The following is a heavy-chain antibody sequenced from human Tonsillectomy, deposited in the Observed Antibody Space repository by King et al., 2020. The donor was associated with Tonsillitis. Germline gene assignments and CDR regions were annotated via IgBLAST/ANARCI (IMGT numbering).Heavy chain of an antibody. J-gene: IGHJ5*02. CDR1: GFTFSSYG. Sequence: VQLVESGGGVVQPGRSLRLSCAASGFTFSSYGMHWVRQAPGKGLEWVAVIWYDGSNKYYADSVKGRFTISRDNSKNTLYLQVNSMRAEDTALYYCARASYYYGSGKPPNWFDPWGQGTLVTVSS. CDR3: ARASYYYGSGKPPNWFDP. D-gene: IGHD3-10*01. V-gene: IGHV3-33*01. CDR2: IWYDGSNK.